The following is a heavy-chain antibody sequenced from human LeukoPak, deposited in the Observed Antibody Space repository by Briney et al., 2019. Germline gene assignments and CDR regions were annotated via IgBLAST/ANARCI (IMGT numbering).Heavy chain of an antibody. CDR1: GFTFSSYA. CDR3: AKDKGHYYDFWSGLVRGFDY. D-gene: IGHD3-3*01. J-gene: IGHJ4*02. CDR2: ISGSGGST. V-gene: IGHV3-23*01. Sequence: GGSLRLSCAASGFTFSSYAMSWVRQAPGKGLEWVSAISGSGGSTYYADSVKGRFTISRDNSKNTLYLQMNSLRAEDTAVYYCAKDKGHYYDFWSGLVRGFDYWDQGTLVTVSS.